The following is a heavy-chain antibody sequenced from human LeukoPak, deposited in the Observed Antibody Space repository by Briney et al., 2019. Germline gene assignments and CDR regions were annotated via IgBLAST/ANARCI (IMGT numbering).Heavy chain of an antibody. J-gene: IGHJ4*02. CDR3: ARAVAPTVVAVAGMGKYFDY. CDR2: INHSGST. V-gene: IGHV4-39*07. Sequence: PSETLSLTCPVSGGSISSSSYYWGWIRQPPGKGLEWIGEINHSGSTNYNPSLKSRVTISVDTSKNQFSLKLSSVTAADTAVYYCARAVAPTVVAVAGMGKYFDYWGQGTLVTVSS. CDR1: GGSISSSSYY. D-gene: IGHD6-19*01.